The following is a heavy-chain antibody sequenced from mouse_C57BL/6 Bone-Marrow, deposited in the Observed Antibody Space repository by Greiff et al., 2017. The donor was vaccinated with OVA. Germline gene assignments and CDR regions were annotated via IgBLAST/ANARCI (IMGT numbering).Heavy chain of an antibody. Sequence: QVQLKQSGPELVKPGASVKISCKASGYAFSSSWMNWVKQRPGKGLEWIGRIYPGAGDTNYNGKFKGKATLTADKSSSTAYMQLSSLTSEDSAVYFCARSDYSLDYWGQGTTLTVSS. CDR2: IYPGAGDT. J-gene: IGHJ2*01. V-gene: IGHV1-82*01. CDR1: GYAFSSSW. CDR3: ARSDYSLDY. D-gene: IGHD2-12*01.